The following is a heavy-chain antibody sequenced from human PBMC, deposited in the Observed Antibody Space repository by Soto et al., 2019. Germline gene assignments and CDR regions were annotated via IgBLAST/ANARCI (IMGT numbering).Heavy chain of an antibody. V-gene: IGHV3-23*01. Sequence: QLLQSGGGLVQPGGSLTLSCAASGFTFGTTDMSWVRQAPGEGLEWVSTIDGSGGITYYADSVKGRFTISRDNSRNIGYLQMNSLRGDDTALYYCVKNSGWFNTWGQGALVTVSS. CDR3: VKNSGWFNT. CDR2: IDGSGGIT. CDR1: GFTFGTTD. D-gene: IGHD3-10*01. J-gene: IGHJ5*02.